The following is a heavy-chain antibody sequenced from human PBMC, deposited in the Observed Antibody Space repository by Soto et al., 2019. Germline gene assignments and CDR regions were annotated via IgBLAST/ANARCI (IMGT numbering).Heavy chain of an antibody. CDR1: GFSLSASGMC. V-gene: IGHV2-70*11. CDR2: IDWDDDK. CDR3: ARDSVALYYYYYGMDV. D-gene: IGHD2-21*01. Sequence: SGPTLVNPTQTLTLTCTFSGFSLSASGMCVSWIRQPPGKALEWLARIDWDDDKYYSTSLKTRLTISKDTSKNQVVLTMTNMDPVDTATYYCARDSVALYYYYYGMDVWGQGTTVTVSS. J-gene: IGHJ6*02.